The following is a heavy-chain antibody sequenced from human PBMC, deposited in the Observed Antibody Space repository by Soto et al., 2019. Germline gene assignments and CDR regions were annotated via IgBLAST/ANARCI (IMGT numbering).Heavy chain of an antibody. CDR2: ISTYNGDT. CDR3: ARVGVDFWSAYYGYYFDY. J-gene: IGHJ4*02. CDR1: GYTFTSYG. D-gene: IGHD3-3*01. Sequence: PGESLKISCKASGYTFTSYGISWVRQAPGQGLEWMGWISTYNGDTNYAQKLQGRVTMTTDTSTSTAYMELRSLRSDDTAVYYCARVGVDFWSAYYGYYFDYWGQGTLVTVSS. V-gene: IGHV1-18*01.